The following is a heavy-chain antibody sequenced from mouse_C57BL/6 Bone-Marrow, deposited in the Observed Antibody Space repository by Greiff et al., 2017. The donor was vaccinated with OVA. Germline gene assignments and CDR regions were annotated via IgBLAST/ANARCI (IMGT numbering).Heavy chain of an antibody. J-gene: IGHJ1*03. V-gene: IGHV1-52*01. D-gene: IGHD2-3*01. CDR2: IDPSDRET. CDR1: GYTFTSSW. CDR3: ARWVLDWYFDV. Sequence: QVQLKESGAELVRPGSSVKLSCKASGYTFTSSWMHWVKQRPIQGLEWIGNIDPSDRETHYNQKFKDKATLTEDKSSSTAYMQLSSLASEDSAVYYCARWVLDWYFDVWGTGTTVTVSS.